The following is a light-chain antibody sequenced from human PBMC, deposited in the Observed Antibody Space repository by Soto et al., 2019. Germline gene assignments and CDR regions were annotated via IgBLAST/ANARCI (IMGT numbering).Light chain of an antibody. CDR2: DVS. V-gene: IGLV2-14*01. CDR1: SSDVGAYNY. Sequence: QSALTQPASVSGSPGQSITISCTGTSSDVGAYNYVSWYQQHPGKAPKVMIYDVSNRPSGVSNRFSGSKSGNTASLTISGLQAEDEADYYCSSYTSSSTYGFGTGTKLTVL. J-gene: IGLJ1*01. CDR3: SSYTSSSTYG.